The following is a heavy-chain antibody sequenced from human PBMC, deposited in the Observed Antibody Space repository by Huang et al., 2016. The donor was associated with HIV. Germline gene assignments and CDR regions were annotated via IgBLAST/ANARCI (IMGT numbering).Heavy chain of an antibody. J-gene: IGHJ6*03. CDR2: IYYSGDS. V-gene: IGHV4-39*01. CDR3: ARGQSGPSQWLASLGNYYYYMDV. D-gene: IGHD6-19*01. CDR1: GGSISGSRYY. Sequence: QLQLQESGPGPVKPSATLSLTCSVSGGSISGSRYYWGWIRQPPGKGLEWLGSIYYSGDSHYSPSLKSRVTISVDTSKNQFSLKWSSVTAADTAVYYCARGQSGPSQWLASLGNYYYYMDVWGKGTTVTVSS.